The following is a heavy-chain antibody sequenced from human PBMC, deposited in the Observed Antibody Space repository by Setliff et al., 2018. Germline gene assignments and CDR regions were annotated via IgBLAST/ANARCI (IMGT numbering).Heavy chain of an antibody. J-gene: IGHJ3*02. V-gene: IGHV5-51*01. CDR3: ARVGPLTDDAFDI. Sequence: SLKISCKGSGYTFTNYWIGWVRQMPGKGLEYMGIIYPADSDTTYSPSFQGQVTISADKSINTAYLQWSSLKASDTAIYYCARVGPLTDDAFDIWGQGTMVTVSS. CDR1: GYTFTNYW. D-gene: IGHD1-26*01. CDR2: IYPADSDT.